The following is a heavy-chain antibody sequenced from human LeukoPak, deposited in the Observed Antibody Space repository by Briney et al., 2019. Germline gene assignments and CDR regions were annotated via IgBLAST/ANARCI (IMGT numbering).Heavy chain of an antibody. Sequence: SEILSLTCTVSGGSISSTTYYWGWIRQPPGKGLEWIGTIYYSGTTYYNPSLKSRVTISVDTSKNQFSLELSSMTAADTAVYYCARGPPLKSSPHWGQGTLVSVSS. CDR3: ARGPPLKSSPH. CDR1: GGSISSTTYY. V-gene: IGHV4-39*02. J-gene: IGHJ1*01. CDR2: IYYSGTT.